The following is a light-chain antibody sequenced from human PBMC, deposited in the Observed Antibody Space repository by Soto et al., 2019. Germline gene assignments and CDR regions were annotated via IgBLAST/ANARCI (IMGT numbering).Light chain of an antibody. CDR2: AAS. V-gene: IGKV1-9*01. Sequence: DIQLTQSPSFLSASVGDRVPITCRASQGISSYLAWYQQKPGKAPNLLIYAASTLQSGVPSRFSGSGSGTEFTLTMSSLQAEDFATYYCQQGGTFGPGTKVDI. CDR1: QGISSY. CDR3: QQGGT. J-gene: IGKJ3*01.